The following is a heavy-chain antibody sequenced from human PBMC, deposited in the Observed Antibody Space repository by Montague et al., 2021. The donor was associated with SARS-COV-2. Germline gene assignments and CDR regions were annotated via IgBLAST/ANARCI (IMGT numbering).Heavy chain of an antibody. Sequence: SETLSLTCTVSGGSISSSSYYWGWIRQPPGKGLEWIGSIYYSGSTYCNPSLKSRVTISVDTSKNQFSLKLSSVTAADTAVYYCARVGRQQLVRLSGMDVGGQGTTVTVSS. J-gene: IGHJ6*02. CDR2: IYYSGST. V-gene: IGHV4-39*07. CDR1: GGSISSSSYY. CDR3: ARVGRQQLVRLSGMDV. D-gene: IGHD6-13*01.